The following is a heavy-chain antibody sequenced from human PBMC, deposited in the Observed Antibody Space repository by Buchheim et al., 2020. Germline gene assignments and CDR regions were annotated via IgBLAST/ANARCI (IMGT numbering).Heavy chain of an antibody. J-gene: IGHJ4*02. CDR3: ARDNMGSYEY. V-gene: IGHV3-23*04. CDR1: GFSFSTYP. D-gene: IGHD1-26*01. Sequence: EVQLVESGGGLVQPGGSLRLSCAASGFSFSTYPMAWVRQAPGKGLEWVSATSGSDGATYYADSVKGRFTISRDNSKNTLYLQMNSLKTEDTAVYYCARDNMGSYEYWGRGTL. CDR2: TSGSDGAT.